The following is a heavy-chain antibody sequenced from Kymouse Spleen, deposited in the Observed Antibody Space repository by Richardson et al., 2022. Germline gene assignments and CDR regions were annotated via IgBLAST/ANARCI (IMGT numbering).Heavy chain of an antibody. CDR1: GFTFSSYA. CDR3: AKDDSSSPYYYYYGMDV. V-gene: IGHV3-23*04. D-gene: IGHD6-6*01. Sequence: EVQLVESGGGLVQPGGSLRLSCAASGFTFSSYAMSWVRQAPGKGLEWVSAISGSGGSTYYADSVKGRFTISRDNSKNTLYLQMNSLRAEDTAVYYCAKDDSSSPYYYYYGMDVWGQGTTVTVSS. J-gene: IGHJ6*02. CDR2: ISGSGGST.